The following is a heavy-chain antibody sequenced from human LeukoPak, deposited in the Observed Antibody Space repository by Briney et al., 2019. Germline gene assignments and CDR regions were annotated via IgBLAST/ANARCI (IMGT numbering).Heavy chain of an antibody. CDR1: GYTFTDYS. Sequence: GASVKVSGKTSGYTFTDYSIHWVRQAPGQGLEWMGWINPNSGGTSYAQKFQGRVTMTRDTSISTAYMELSRLRSDDTAMYYCAKWRAADAFDIWGQGTMVTVSS. CDR2: INPNSGGT. V-gene: IGHV1-2*02. CDR3: AKWRAADAFDI. J-gene: IGHJ3*02. D-gene: IGHD2-8*01.